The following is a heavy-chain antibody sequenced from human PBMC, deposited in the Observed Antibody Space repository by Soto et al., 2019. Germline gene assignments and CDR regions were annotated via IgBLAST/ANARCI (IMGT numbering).Heavy chain of an antibody. V-gene: IGHV1-69*12. CDR2: IIPIFGTA. CDR3: ARVPCGAVRNYYGMDV. J-gene: IGHJ6*02. CDR1: GGTFSSYA. D-gene: IGHD4-17*01. Sequence: QVQLVQSGAEVKKPGSSVMVSCKASGGTFSSYAISWVRQAPGQGLEWMGGIIPIFGTATYAQKFQGRVMITADESTSTAYTELSRLRSEDTAVYYCARVPCGAVRNYYGMDVWGQGTTVTVSS.